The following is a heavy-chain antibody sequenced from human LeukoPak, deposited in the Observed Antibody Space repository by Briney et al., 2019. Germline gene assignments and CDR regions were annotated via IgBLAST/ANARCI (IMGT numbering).Heavy chain of an antibody. CDR1: GFTFSSYA. V-gene: IGHV3-30-3*01. CDR2: ISYDGSNK. D-gene: IGHD6-19*01. Sequence: GGSLRLSCAASGFTFSSYAMHWVRQAPGKGLEWVAVISYDGSNKYYADSVKGRFTISRDNSKNTLYLQMNSLRAEDMAVYYCARARSGWSPFGDYWGQGTLVTVSS. CDR3: ARARSGWSPFGDY. J-gene: IGHJ4*02.